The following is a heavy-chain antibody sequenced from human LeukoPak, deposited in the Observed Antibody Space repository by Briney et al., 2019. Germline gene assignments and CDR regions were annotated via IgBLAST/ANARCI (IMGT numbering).Heavy chain of an antibody. V-gene: IGHV3-7*01. CDR3: ARKHYDILIYFDY. CDR2: IKQDGCEK. D-gene: IGHD3-9*01. Sequence: GGSLRLSCAASGFTFSSYWMSWVRQAPGKGLEWVANIKQDGCEKYYVDSVKGRFTISRDNAKNSLYLQMNSLRAEDTAVYYCARKHYDILIYFDYWGQGTLVTVSS. CDR1: GFTFSSYW. J-gene: IGHJ4*02.